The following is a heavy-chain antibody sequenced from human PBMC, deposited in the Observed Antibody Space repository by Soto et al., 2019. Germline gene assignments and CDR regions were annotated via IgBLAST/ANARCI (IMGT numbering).Heavy chain of an antibody. CDR3: ARDLYDSSGHDAFDI. V-gene: IGHV4-4*07. CDR2: IYTSGST. Sequence: PSETLSLTCTVSGGSISSYYWSWIRQPAGKGLEWIGRIYTSGSTNYNPSLKSRVTMSVDTSKNQFSLKLSSVTAADTAVYYCARDLYDSSGHDAFDIWGQGTMVTVSS. CDR1: GGSISSYY. D-gene: IGHD3-22*01. J-gene: IGHJ3*02.